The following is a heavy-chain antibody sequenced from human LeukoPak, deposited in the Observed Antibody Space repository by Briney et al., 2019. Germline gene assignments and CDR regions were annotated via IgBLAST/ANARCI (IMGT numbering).Heavy chain of an antibody. J-gene: IGHJ5*02. CDR2: INHSGST. D-gene: IGHD3-3*01. CDR1: GGSFSGYY. Sequence: SETLSLTCAVYGGSFSGYYWSWTRQPPGKGLEWIGEINHSGSTNYNPSLKSRVTISVDTSKNQFSLKLSSVTAADTAVYFCARAGVVWFDPWGQGTLVTVSS. CDR3: ARAGVVWFDP. V-gene: IGHV4-34*01.